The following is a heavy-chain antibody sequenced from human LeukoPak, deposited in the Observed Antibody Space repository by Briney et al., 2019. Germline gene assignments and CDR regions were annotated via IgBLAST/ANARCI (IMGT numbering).Heavy chain of an antibody. V-gene: IGHV5-51*01. D-gene: IGHD4-17*01. CDR1: GYSFTSYW. J-gene: IGHJ6*03. CDR3: ARHGYGDYRSIYYMDV. Sequence: GESLKISCKGSGYSFTSYWIGWVRQMPGKGLEWMGIIYPGDSDTRYSPSFQGQVTISADKSISTAYLQWSSLKASDTAMYYCARHGYGDYRSIYYMDVWGKGTTVTVSS. CDR2: IYPGDSDT.